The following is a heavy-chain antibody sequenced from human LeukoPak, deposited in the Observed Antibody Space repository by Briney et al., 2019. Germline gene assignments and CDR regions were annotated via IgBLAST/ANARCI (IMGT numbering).Heavy chain of an antibody. J-gene: IGHJ4*02. V-gene: IGHV3-13*01. CDR3: ARAVLYYYDSTLLDY. Sequence: GGSLRLSCAASGFTFSSYDMHWVRQATGKGLEWVSAIGTAGDTYYPGSVKGRFTISRENAKNSLYLQMNSLRAGDTAVYYCARAVLYYYDSTLLDYWGQGTLVTVSS. CDR2: IGTAGDT. D-gene: IGHD3-22*01. CDR1: GFTFSSYD.